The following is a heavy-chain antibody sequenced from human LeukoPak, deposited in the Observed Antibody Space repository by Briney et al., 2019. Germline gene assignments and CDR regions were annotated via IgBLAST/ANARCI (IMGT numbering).Heavy chain of an antibody. J-gene: IGHJ4*02. CDR3: ARDHVYGGADY. Sequence: GGSLRLSCAASGFTFHNYAIHWVRQAPGKGLEWVSLTSGDGIATYFADSVKGRFTISRDNSKSSLFLQMNSLRTEDTALYYCARDHVYGGADYWGQGTLVTVSS. CDR2: TSGDGIAT. D-gene: IGHD5/OR15-5a*01. V-gene: IGHV3-43*02. CDR1: GFTFHNYA.